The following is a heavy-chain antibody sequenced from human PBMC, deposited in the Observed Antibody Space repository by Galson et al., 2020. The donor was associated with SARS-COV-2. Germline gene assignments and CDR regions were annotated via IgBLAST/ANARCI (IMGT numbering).Heavy chain of an antibody. CDR3: AREALTIFGVDYYYYGMDV. V-gene: IGHV3-7*01. D-gene: IGHD3-3*01. CDR1: GFTFSSYW. J-gene: IGHJ6*02. Sequence: GGSLRLSCAASGFTFSSYWMSWVRQAPGKGLEWVANIKQDGSEKYYVDSVKGRFTISRDNAKNSLYLQMNSLRAEDTAVYYCAREALTIFGVDYYYYGMDVWGQGTTVTVSS. CDR2: IKQDGSEK.